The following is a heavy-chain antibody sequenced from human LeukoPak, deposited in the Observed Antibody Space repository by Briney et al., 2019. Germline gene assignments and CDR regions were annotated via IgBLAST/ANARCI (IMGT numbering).Heavy chain of an antibody. Sequence: PGGSLRLSCAASGFTFSTFWMSWVRQAPGKGLEWVANIKQDGSEKYYVDSVKGRFTISRDNAKNSLYLQMNSLRAEDTAVYYCASSQDVATIIFDYWGQGTLVTVSS. CDR2: IKQDGSEK. D-gene: IGHD5-12*01. CDR1: GFTFSTFW. V-gene: IGHV3-7*01. J-gene: IGHJ4*02. CDR3: ASSQDVATIIFDY.